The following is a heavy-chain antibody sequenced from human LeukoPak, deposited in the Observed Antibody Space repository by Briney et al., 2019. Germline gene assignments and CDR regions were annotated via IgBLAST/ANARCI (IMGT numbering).Heavy chain of an antibody. J-gene: IGHJ4*02. CDR1: GGSINSYY. D-gene: IGHD5-18*01. CDR3: ARAGGVDTAMDANFDY. Sequence: PSETLSLTCTVSGGSINSYYWSWIRQPPGKGLEWIGYIYYNGGTNYNPSLRSRVTISVDTSKNHFSLRLSSVTAADTAMYYCARAGGVDTAMDANFDYWGQGTLVTVSS. CDR2: IYYNGGT. V-gene: IGHV4-59*01.